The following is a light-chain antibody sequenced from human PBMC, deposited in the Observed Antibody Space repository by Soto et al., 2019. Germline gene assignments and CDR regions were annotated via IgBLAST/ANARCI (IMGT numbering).Light chain of an antibody. Sequence: QSALTQPASVSGSPGQSITISCTGTSSDVGGYHYVSWYQQHPGKAPKLMIYEVSNRPSGVSNRFSGSKSGNTASLTISGLQAEDEADYYCSSYTRSSTLEVFGGGTKLTVL. J-gene: IGLJ3*02. CDR3: SSYTRSSTLEV. V-gene: IGLV2-14*01. CDR1: SSDVGGYHY. CDR2: EVS.